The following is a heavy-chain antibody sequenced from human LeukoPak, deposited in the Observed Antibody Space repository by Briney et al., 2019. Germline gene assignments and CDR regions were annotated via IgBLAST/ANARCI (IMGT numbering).Heavy chain of an antibody. CDR1: GFTFSSSA. J-gene: IGHJ4*02. CDR2: ISGSGGGT. V-gene: IGHV3-23*01. D-gene: IGHD3-22*01. CDR3: AKGSYYDSGRYLNY. Sequence: PGGSLRLSCAASGFTFSSSAMSWVRQAPGKGLEWVSVISGSGGGTYYADSVKGRFTISRDNSKNTLYLQMNSLRADDTAVYYCAKGSYYDSGRYLNYWGQGTLVTVSS.